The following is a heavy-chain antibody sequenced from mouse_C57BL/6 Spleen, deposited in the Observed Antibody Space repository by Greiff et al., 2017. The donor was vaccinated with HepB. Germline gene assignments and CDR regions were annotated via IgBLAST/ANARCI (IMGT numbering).Heavy chain of an antibody. CDR3: ARGGLYGYSIYYAMDY. CDR2: IDPSDSYT. CDR1: GYTFTSYW. V-gene: IGHV1-59*01. J-gene: IGHJ4*01. Sequence: QVQLQQPGAELVRPGTSVKLSCKASGYTFTSYWMHWVKQRPGQGLEWIGVIDPSDSYTNYNQKLKGKATLTVDTSSSTASMQLSSLTSEDSAVYYCARGGLYGYSIYYAMDYWGPGTSVTFSS. D-gene: IGHD2-2*01.